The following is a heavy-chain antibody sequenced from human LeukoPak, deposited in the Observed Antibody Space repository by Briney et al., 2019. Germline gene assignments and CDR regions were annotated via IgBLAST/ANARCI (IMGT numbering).Heavy chain of an antibody. Sequence: PGGSLRLSCAASGFTFSSYSMNWVRQAPGKGLEWVSSISSSRSYIYYADSVKGRFTISRDNAKNSLYLQMNSLRAEDTAVYYCARDRVVRGAQSLYYWYFDLWAVAPWSLSPQ. CDR1: GFTFSSYS. J-gene: IGHJ2*01. D-gene: IGHD3-10*01. V-gene: IGHV3-21*01. CDR2: ISSSRSYI. CDR3: ARDRVVRGAQSLYYWYFDL.